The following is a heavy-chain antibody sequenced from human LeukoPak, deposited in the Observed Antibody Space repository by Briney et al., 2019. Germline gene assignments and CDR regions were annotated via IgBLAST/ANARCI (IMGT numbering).Heavy chain of an antibody. Sequence: PSETLSLTCTVSGGSISSGGYYWSWIRQPPGKGLEWIGYIYYSGSTNYNPSLKSRVTISVDTSKNQFSLKLSSVTAADTAVYYCARQSLESAVRAAAGTDRPHDYWGQGTLVTVSS. J-gene: IGHJ4*02. CDR3: ARQSLESAVRAAAGTDRPHDY. CDR2: IYYSGST. D-gene: IGHD6-13*01. CDR1: GGSISSGGYY. V-gene: IGHV4-61*08.